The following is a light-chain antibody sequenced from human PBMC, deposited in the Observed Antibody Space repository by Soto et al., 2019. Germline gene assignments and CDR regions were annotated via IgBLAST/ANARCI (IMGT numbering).Light chain of an antibody. V-gene: IGLV3-21*02. J-gene: IGLJ1*01. Sequence: SYELTQPPSVSVAPGQTARITCGGNNIGGKSVHWYQQKPGQAPVLVVYDDSDRPSGIPDRFSGSNSGDTATLTIRRVEAGDEADSYCHVWDTSSDHYVFGTGTKVTVL. CDR1: NIGGKS. CDR2: DDS. CDR3: HVWDTSSDHYV.